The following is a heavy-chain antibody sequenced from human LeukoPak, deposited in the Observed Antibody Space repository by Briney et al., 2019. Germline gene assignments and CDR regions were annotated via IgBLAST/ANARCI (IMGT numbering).Heavy chain of an antibody. CDR1: GGSTSSTNYY. CDR3: AREALRPSRWFDP. D-gene: IGHD4-17*01. J-gene: IGHJ5*02. V-gene: IGHV4-39*02. Sequence: SETLSLTCTVSGGSTSSTNYYWGWIRQPPGKGLEWIGGIHYSGNTYYNPSLKSRVTISVDTSKNQFSLKLSSVTAADTAVYYCAREALRPSRWFDPWGQGTLVTVSS. CDR2: IHYSGNT.